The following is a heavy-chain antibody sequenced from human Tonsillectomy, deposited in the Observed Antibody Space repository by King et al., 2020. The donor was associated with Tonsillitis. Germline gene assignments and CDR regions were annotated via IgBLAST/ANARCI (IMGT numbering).Heavy chain of an antibody. CDR3: AKAMVVTGLLDS. CDR2: VSNSGGVP. V-gene: IGHV3-23*04. Sequence: VQLVESGGGLVQPGGSLRLSCAASGFSFSGYAMSWVRQAPGKGLEWGSGVSNSGGVPYYADSVKGRFTISRDNSKNTLYLQMNSLRAEDTALYYCAKAMVVTGLLDSWGQGTLVTVSS. CDR1: GFSFSGYA. D-gene: IGHD2-21*02. J-gene: IGHJ4*02.